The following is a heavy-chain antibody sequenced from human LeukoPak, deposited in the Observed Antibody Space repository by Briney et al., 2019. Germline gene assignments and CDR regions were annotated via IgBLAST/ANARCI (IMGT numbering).Heavy chain of an antibody. V-gene: IGHV3-20*04. CDR1: GFTFDDYG. CDR2: INWSGGRT. CDR3: ARDLTTSDN. J-gene: IGHJ4*02. D-gene: IGHD1/OR15-1a*01. Sequence: GGSLRLSCAASGFTFDDYGMSWVRHAPGKGLEWVSGINWSGGRTGYADSLKGRFTISRDNAKNTLYLQMNSLRDEDTGLYYCARDLTTSDNWGQGTLVTVSS.